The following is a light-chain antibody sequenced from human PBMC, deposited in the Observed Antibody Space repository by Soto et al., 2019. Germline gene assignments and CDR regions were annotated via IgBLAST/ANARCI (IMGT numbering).Light chain of an antibody. V-gene: IGKV3-20*01. J-gene: IGKJ2*01. CDR3: QQYGSSHPMYT. Sequence: EIVLTQSPGTLSLSPGERATLSCRSSQSVSSNYLAWYQQKPGQAPRLLIYGASSRATGIPDRFSGSGSGTDFTLTISRLEPEAVAVYYCQQYGSSHPMYTFGQGTKLEIK. CDR1: QSVSSNY. CDR2: GAS.